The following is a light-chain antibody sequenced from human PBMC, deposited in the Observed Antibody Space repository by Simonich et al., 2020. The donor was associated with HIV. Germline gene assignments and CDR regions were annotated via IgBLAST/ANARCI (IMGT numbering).Light chain of an antibody. CDR1: QSVLYSSNNKDY. Sequence: DIVMTQSPDSLAVSLGERATINCKSSQSVLYSSNNKDYLAWYQQKPGQPPKLLIYWASTRESGVPARFSGSGSGTDFTLTISSLEPEDFAVYYCQQRSNWPLTFGGGTKVEIK. J-gene: IGKJ4*01. CDR2: WAS. CDR3: QQRSNWPLT. V-gene: IGKV4-1*01.